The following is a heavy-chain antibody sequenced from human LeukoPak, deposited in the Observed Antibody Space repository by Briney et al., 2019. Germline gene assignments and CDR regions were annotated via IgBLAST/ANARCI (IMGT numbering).Heavy chain of an antibody. CDR1: GGSISSYY. J-gene: IGHJ6*03. Sequence: SETLSLTCTVSGGSISSYYWSWIRQPPGKGLEWIGEINHSGSTNYNPSLKSRVTISVDTSKKQFSLKLSSVTAADTAVYYCARVTPCRWLQFMYFYYMDVWGKGTTVTVSS. CDR2: INHSGST. D-gene: IGHD5-24*01. V-gene: IGHV4-34*01. CDR3: ARVTPCRWLQFMYFYYMDV.